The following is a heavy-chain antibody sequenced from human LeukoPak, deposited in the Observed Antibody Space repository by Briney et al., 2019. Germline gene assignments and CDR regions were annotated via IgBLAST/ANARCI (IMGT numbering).Heavy chain of an antibody. CDR1: GFTFTSYA. CDR2: ISGGGEGT. D-gene: IGHD1-1*01. V-gene: IGHV3-23*01. Sequence: GGSLRLSCAASGFTFTSYAMSWIRQAPGKGLEWVAAISGGGEGTYYPDSVKGRFTISRDNSKNTLYRQMTSLRSEDTAIYYCAKPRAMTTGVGRYFDLWGRGTLVTVSS. CDR3: AKPRAMTTGVGRYFDL. J-gene: IGHJ2*01.